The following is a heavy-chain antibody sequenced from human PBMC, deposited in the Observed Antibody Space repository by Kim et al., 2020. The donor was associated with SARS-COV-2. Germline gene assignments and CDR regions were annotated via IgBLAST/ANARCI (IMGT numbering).Heavy chain of an antibody. D-gene: IGHD4-17*01. J-gene: IGHJ2*01. Sequence: ADSVKGRFTISRDNSKNTLYLQMNSLRAEDTAVYYCAKGPTVTTNWYFDLWGRGTLVTVSS. CDR3: AKGPTVTTNWYFDL. V-gene: IGHV3-30*02.